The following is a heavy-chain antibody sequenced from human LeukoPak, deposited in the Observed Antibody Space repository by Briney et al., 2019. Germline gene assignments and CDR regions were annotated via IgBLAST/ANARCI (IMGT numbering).Heavy chain of an antibody. J-gene: IGHJ4*02. CDR1: GFTFSAYA. V-gene: IGHV3-64D*09. CDR3: VKDRYSYGSGSYFS. D-gene: IGHD3-10*01. CDR2: ISSNGGSS. Sequence: PGGSLRLSCSASGFTFSAYAMYWVRQAPGKGLEYVSGISSNGGSSFYADSVKGRFTISRDNSKNTLYLQMSSLRAEDTAVYYCVKDRYSYGSGSYFSWGQGTLVTVSS.